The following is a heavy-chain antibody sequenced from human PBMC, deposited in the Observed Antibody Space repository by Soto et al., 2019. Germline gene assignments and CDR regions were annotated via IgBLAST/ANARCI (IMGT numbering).Heavy chain of an antibody. CDR3: ARRDSSGSLDY. Sequence: SVQVSCKTSGYTFTYFYIHWVRLAPGQGLEWMGWINPKNGGTSHAQKFQGRVTMTRDTSISTVYMELNSLTSDDRGIYYCARRDSSGSLDYWGQGTLVTVSS. D-gene: IGHD5-18*01. V-gene: IGHV1-2*02. CDR1: GYTFTYFY. CDR2: INPKNGGT. J-gene: IGHJ4*02.